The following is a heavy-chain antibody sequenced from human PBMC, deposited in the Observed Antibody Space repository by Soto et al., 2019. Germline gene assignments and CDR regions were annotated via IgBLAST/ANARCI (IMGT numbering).Heavy chain of an antibody. Sequence: GGSLRLSCAASGFTFSGDWMHWVRQAAGKGLVWVSRINMDGSSTNYADSVKGRFTISRDDAKNTLYLQMNSLRVDDTAVYYCARGPRGLYHHDYWGQGALVTVSS. V-gene: IGHV3-74*01. J-gene: IGHJ4*02. CDR2: INMDGSST. CDR3: ARGPRGLYHHDY. D-gene: IGHD2-2*01. CDR1: GFTFSGDW.